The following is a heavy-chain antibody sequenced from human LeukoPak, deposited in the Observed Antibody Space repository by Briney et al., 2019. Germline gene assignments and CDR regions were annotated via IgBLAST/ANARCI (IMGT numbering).Heavy chain of an antibody. D-gene: IGHD3/OR15-3a*01. CDR2: VYYSGST. V-gene: IGHV4-59*01. CDR3: ARISETGDFTHYCFYMDV. Sequence: SETLSLTCTVSGGSISTYYWTWIRQPPGKGLEWIGYVYYSGSTNYNPSLNSRVTISVDTSKNQFSLRLESVTAADTAVYYCARISETGDFTHYCFYMDVWGKGTTVTVSS. CDR1: GGSISTYY. J-gene: IGHJ6*03.